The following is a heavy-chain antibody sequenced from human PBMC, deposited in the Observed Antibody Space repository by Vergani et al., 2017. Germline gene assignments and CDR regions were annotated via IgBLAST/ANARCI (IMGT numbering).Heavy chain of an antibody. CDR3: GRGSDNYN. Sequence: EVQLLQSEGAVVQPGGSLRLSCVASGFTFSSHAMSWVRQGQGQGLEWVSSIKNTGYSTHYAHSVKGRFTISRDNSKNTLYLQMKSLRVEDRAVNYCGRGSDNYNWGQGTLVTVSS. D-gene: IGHD5-24*01. V-gene: IGHV3-23*01. CDR1: GFTFSSHA. CDR2: IKNTGYST. J-gene: IGHJ4*02.